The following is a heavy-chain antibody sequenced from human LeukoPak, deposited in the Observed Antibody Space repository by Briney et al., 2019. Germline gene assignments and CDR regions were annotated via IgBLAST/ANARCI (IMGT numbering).Heavy chain of an antibody. V-gene: IGHV4-59*12. CDR2: IHYSGST. Sequence: SETLSLTCTVSGGSISSYYWSWIRQPPGKGLEWIGYIHYSGSTHYNPSLKSRVTISVDTSKNQVSLKLSSVTAADTAVYYCARAPGITIFGVVTRGWFDPWGQGTLVTVSS. D-gene: IGHD3-3*01. CDR1: GGSISSYY. J-gene: IGHJ5*02. CDR3: ARAPGITIFGVVTRGWFDP.